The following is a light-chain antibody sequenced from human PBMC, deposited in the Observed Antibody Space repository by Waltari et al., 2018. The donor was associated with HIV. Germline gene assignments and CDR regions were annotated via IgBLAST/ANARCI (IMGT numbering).Light chain of an antibody. CDR2: LNGDGRN. V-gene: IGLV4-69*01. CDR1: SGHSRYA. J-gene: IGLJ2*01. Sequence: QLVLTQSPSASASLGASVKLTCTLSSGHSRYAIAWHQQQPEKGPLFLMRLNGDGRNITGDGIPDRFSGSSSGTERYLTISSLQSDDEADYYCQTWGTGVLVCGGGSKLTVL. CDR3: QTWGTGVLV.